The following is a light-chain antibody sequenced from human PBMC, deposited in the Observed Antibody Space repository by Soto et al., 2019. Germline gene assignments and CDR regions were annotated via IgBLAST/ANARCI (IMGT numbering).Light chain of an antibody. J-gene: IGKJ5*01. CDR2: AAS. Sequence: DIQMTQSSSSLSASVGDRVTITCRASQSISSYLNWYQQKPGKAPKLLIYAASSLQSGVPSRFSGSGSGTDFTLTISSLQPEDFATYYCQQSYRTPPITFGQGTRLEIK. CDR1: QSISSY. V-gene: IGKV1-39*01. CDR3: QQSYRTPPIT.